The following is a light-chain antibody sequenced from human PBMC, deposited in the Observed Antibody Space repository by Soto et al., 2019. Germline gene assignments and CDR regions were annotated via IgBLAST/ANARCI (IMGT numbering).Light chain of an antibody. J-gene: IGLJ1*01. CDR2: DVS. V-gene: IGLV2-14*03. Sequence: QSVLTQPAPVSGSPGQSITISCTGTSGDIGGYDYVSWYQQHPGKAPKLMIYDVSNRPSGVSNRFSGSKSGTTASLTIPGLQAEDEADYYCSSYTSSNTYVFGTGTKVTVL. CDR1: SGDIGGYDY. CDR3: SSYTSSNTYV.